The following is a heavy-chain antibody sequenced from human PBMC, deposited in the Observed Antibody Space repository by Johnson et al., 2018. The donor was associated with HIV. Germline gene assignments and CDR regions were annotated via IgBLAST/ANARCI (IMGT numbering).Heavy chain of an antibody. V-gene: IGHV3-30*18. J-gene: IGHJ3*02. D-gene: IGHD6-13*01. CDR1: GFTFSSYG. CDR2: ISYDGSNK. Sequence: QEKLVESGGGVVQPGRSLRLSCAASGFTFSSYGMHWVRQAPGKGLEWVAVISYDGSNKYYADSVKGRFTISRDNSQNTLYLHMNSLRDEDTAVYYCAKGLGRAAAGTGSAFDIWGQGTMVTVSS. CDR3: AKGLGRAAAGTGSAFDI.